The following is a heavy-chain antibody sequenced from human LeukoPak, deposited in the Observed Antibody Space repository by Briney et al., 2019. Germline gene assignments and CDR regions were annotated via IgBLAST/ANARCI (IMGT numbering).Heavy chain of an antibody. V-gene: IGHV3-74*03. D-gene: IGHD3-9*01. Sequence: PGGSLRLSCAASGFTFSTYWMHWVRQAPGKGLVWVSRVGPEGTTTAYADSVKGRFTISRDNAKNTLFLQMNSLSAEDTAVYYCARDLDWILFDYWGQGTLVTVSS. CDR2: VGPEGTTT. J-gene: IGHJ4*02. CDR3: ARDLDWILFDY. CDR1: GFTFSTYW.